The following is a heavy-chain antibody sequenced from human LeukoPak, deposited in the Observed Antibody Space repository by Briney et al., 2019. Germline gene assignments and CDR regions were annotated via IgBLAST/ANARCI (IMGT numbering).Heavy chain of an antibody. CDR1: GFTVSSNY. Sequence: GGSLRLSCAASGFTVSSNYMSWVRQAPGKGLEWVSVIYSGGSTYYADSVKGRFTISRDNSKNTPYLQVNSLRAEDSAVYYCARDDYYGSGSYDYWGQGTLVTVSS. D-gene: IGHD3-10*01. V-gene: IGHV3-66*01. J-gene: IGHJ4*02. CDR2: IYSGGST. CDR3: ARDDYYGSGSYDY.